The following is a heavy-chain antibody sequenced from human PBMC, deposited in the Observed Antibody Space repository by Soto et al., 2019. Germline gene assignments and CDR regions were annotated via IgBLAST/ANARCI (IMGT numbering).Heavy chain of an antibody. J-gene: IGHJ4*02. CDR3: AREQYYGDFSFDY. CDR2: ISAYNGNT. D-gene: IGHD4-17*01. CDR1: GYTFTSYG. V-gene: IGHV1-18*01. Sequence: QVQLVQSGAEVKKPGASVTVSCKDSGYTFTSYGISWVRQAPGQALEWMGWISAYNGNTNYAQKLQGRVTMTTDPSTSTAYMELRSPRSDDTAVYYCAREQYYGDFSFDYWGQGTLVTVSS.